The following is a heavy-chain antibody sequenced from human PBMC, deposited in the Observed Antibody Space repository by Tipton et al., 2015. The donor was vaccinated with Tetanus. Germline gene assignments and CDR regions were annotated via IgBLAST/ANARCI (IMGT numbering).Heavy chain of an antibody. D-gene: IGHD3-22*01. CDR3: ARWLRRSDRSGPPTVGYYGMDV. CDR2: ISVSGGSK. J-gene: IGHJ6*02. V-gene: IGHV3-23*01. Sequence: SLRLSCAASGFTFTDYPMGWVRQAPGKGLEWVSTISVSGGSKFYADSVKGRFTISRDNSKNTLYLQMDSLRADDTAVLYCARWLRRSDRSGPPTVGYYGMDVWGQGTTVTVSS. CDR1: GFTFTDYP.